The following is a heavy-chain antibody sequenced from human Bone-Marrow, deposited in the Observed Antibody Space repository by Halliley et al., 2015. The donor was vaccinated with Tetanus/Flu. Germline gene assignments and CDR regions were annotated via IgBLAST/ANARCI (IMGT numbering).Heavy chain of an antibody. V-gene: IGHV3-20*03. CDR3: ARGYYDISSGVTLDY. CDR2: FNWFGSVT. J-gene: IGHJ4*02. Sequence: SGFNWFGSVTTYADSVKGRFTISRDNAKNSLFLQMTDLRVEDTAFYYCARGYYDISSGVTLDYWGQGTLVTVSS. D-gene: IGHD3-3*01.